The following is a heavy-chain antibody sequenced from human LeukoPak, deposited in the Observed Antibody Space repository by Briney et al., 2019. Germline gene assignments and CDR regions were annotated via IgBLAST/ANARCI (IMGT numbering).Heavy chain of an antibody. CDR2: IYYSGST. J-gene: IGHJ4*02. CDR3: ARRRITIFGVVRAFVY. V-gene: IGHV4-39*01. D-gene: IGHD3-3*01. CDR1: GGSISSSSYY. Sequence: SETLSLTCTVSGGSISSSSYYWGWIRQPPGKGLEWIGSIYYSGSTYYNPSLKSRVTISVDTSKNQFSLKLSSVTAADTAVYYCARRRITIFGVVRAFVYRRQGTLVTVSS.